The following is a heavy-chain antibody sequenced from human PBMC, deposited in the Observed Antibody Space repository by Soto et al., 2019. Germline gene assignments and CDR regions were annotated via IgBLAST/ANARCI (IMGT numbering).Heavy chain of an antibody. CDR3: ASVHNWNYAVDY. V-gene: IGHV1-18*01. CDR2: ISVYNGKT. D-gene: IGHD1-7*01. CDR1: GYSFSNDG. Sequence: ASVKVSCKASGYSFSNDGISWLRQAPGQGLEWMGWISVYNGKTNYAEKFQGRVTMTTDTSTSTAYMELRGLTSDDTAVYYCASVHNWNYAVDYWGPGTLVTVSS. J-gene: IGHJ4*02.